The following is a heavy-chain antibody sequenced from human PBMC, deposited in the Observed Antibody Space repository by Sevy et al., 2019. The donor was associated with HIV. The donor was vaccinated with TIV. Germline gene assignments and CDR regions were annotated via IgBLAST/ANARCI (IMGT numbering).Heavy chain of an antibody. CDR3: ARARAGNIAVGEGPY. V-gene: IGHV3-30-3*01. CDR2: ISYDGSNK. CDR1: GLTFSSYA. Sequence: GGSLRLSCAASGLTFSSYAMHWIRQAPGKGLEWVAVISYDGSNKYYADSVKGRFTISRDNSKNTLYLQMNSLRAEDTAVYYCARARAGNIAVGEGPYWGQGTLVTVSS. D-gene: IGHD6-19*01. J-gene: IGHJ4*02.